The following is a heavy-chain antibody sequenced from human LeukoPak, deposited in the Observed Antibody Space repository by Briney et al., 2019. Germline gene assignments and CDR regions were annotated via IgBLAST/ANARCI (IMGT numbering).Heavy chain of an antibody. J-gene: IGHJ4*02. CDR3: AKDLEPYTSGWYGDY. V-gene: IGHV3-30*18. Sequence: PGGSLRLSCAASGFTFSSYAMSWVRQAPGKGLEWVAVISYDGSNTYYADSVKGRFTISRDNSKDTLYLQMNSLRVEDTAVYHCAKDLEPYTSGWYGDYWGQGTLVTVSS. CDR2: ISYDGSNT. D-gene: IGHD6-19*01. CDR1: GFTFSSYA.